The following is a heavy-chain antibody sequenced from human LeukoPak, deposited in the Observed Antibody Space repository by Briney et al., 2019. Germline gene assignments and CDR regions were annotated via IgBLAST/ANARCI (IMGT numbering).Heavy chain of an antibody. CDR3: VRQLVS. D-gene: IGHD6-6*01. CDR1: GSPFSDRY. CDR2: ISPNGDNI. Sequence: AGGSLRLSCAAAGSPFSDRYMSWIRQAPGKGMEWVAYISPNGDNIHYADSVKGRFTISRDNAKNSLFLQVNSLRAEDTAVYYCVRQLVSWGQGTLVTVSS. J-gene: IGHJ5*02. V-gene: IGHV3-11*04.